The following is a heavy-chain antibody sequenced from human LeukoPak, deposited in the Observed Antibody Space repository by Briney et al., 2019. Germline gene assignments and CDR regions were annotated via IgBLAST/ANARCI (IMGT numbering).Heavy chain of an antibody. V-gene: IGHV4-59*01. Sequence: PSETLSLTCIVSGGSISNYYRSWIRQPPGKGLEWIGYIYYSGSTKYNPSLKSRVTISVDTSKNQFSLKLSSVTAADTAVYYCARVGATDVWGQGTMVTVSS. CDR3: ARVGATDV. J-gene: IGHJ3*01. CDR1: GGSISNYY. CDR2: IYYSGST.